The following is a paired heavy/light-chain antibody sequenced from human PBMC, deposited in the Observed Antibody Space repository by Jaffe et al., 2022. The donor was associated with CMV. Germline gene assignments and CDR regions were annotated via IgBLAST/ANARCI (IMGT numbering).Heavy chain of an antibody. CDR2: LNPNSGGT. CDR3: ARGGSYNEYFQH. CDR1: GYTFTGYY. V-gene: IGHV1-2*02. Sequence: QVQLVQSGAEVKKPGASVKVSCKASGYTFTGYYIHWVRQAPGQGLEWMGWLNPNSGGTDYAQKFQGRVTMTRETSISTAYMELRRLTSGDTAVYYCARGGSYNEYFQHWGQGTLVTVSS. D-gene: IGHD1-26*01. J-gene: IGHJ1*01.
Light chain of an antibody. V-gene: IGKV3-20*01. Sequence: EIVLTQSPGTLSLSPGERATLSCRASQSVSSSYLAWYQQKPGQAPRLLIYGASSRATGIPDRFSGSGSGTDFTLTISRLEPEDFAVYYCQQYDTSPFTFGPGTKVDFK. J-gene: IGKJ3*01. CDR3: QQYDTSPFT. CDR1: QSVSSSY. CDR2: GAS.